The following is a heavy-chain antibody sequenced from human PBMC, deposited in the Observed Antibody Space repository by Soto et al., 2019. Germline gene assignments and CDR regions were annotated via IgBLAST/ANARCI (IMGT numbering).Heavy chain of an antibody. D-gene: IGHD2-2*01. CDR2: IIPIFGTA. CDR1: GGTFSSYA. CDR3: ARGTRGIVVVPAAPYYYYGMDV. Sequence: QVQLVQSGAEVKKPGSSVKVSCKASGGTFSSYAISWVRQAPGQGLEWMGGIIPIFGTANYAQKLQGRVTITADESTSTAYMELSSLRSEDTAVYYCARGTRGIVVVPAAPYYYYGMDVWGQGTTVTVSS. J-gene: IGHJ6*02. V-gene: IGHV1-69*01.